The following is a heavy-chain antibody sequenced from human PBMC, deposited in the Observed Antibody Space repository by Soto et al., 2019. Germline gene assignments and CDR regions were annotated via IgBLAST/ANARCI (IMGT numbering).Heavy chain of an antibody. CDR2: IKQDGSEK. CDR3: ARGTTAYNSYFDY. J-gene: IGHJ4*02. Sequence: LRLSCAASGFTFSSYWMSWVRQAPGKGLEWVANIKQDGSEKYYVDSVKGRFTISRDNAKNSLYLQMNSLRAEDTAVYYCARGTTAYNSYFDYWGQGTLVTVSS. CDR1: GFTFSSYW. V-gene: IGHV3-7*03. D-gene: IGHD1-20*01.